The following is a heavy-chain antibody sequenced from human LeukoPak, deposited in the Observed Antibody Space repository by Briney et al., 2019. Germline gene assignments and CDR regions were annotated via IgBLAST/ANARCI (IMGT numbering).Heavy chain of an antibody. CDR1: GYTLIELY. D-gene: IGHD3-22*01. V-gene: IGHV1-24*01. J-gene: IGHJ6*02. Sequence: VASVTVSCKVSGYTLIELYMHWVRQAPGIGLEWMGGFDPEDGETIYAQKFQGRVTMTEDTSTDTAYMELSSLRSEDTAVYYCATGSPLEYEYDSRSINHGLDVWGQGTTVTVSS. CDR3: ATGSPLEYEYDSRSINHGLDV. CDR2: FDPEDGET.